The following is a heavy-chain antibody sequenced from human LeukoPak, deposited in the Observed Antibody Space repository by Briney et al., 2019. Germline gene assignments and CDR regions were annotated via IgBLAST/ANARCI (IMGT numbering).Heavy chain of an antibody. D-gene: IGHD6-19*01. V-gene: IGHV4-61*02. Sequence: SETLSLTCTVSGGSISSGSYYWSWIRQPAGKGLEWIGRIYTSGSTNYNPSLKSRVTISVDTSKNQFSLKLSSVTAADTAVYYCARDTRSSGWYYFDYWGQGTLVTVSS. CDR1: GGSISSGSYY. CDR3: ARDTRSSGWYYFDY. CDR2: IYTSGST. J-gene: IGHJ4*02.